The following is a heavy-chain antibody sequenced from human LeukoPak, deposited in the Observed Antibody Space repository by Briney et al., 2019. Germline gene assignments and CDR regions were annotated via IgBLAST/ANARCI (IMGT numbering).Heavy chain of an antibody. V-gene: IGHV4-34*01. D-gene: IGHD1-14*01. CDR3: ARQPLAPTAYYYGMDV. CDR1: GGSFSGYY. CDR2: INHSGST. Sequence: SETLSLTCAVYGGSFSGYYWSWIRQPPGKGLEWIGEINHSGSTNYNPSLKSRVTISVDTSKNQFSLKLSSVTAADTAVYYCARQPLAPTAYYYGMDVWGQGTTVTVSS. J-gene: IGHJ6*02.